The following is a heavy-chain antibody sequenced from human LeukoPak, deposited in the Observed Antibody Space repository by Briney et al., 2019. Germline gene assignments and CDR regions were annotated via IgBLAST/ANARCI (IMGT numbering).Heavy chain of an antibody. J-gene: IGHJ4*02. CDR3: ARDLPSIAARFGLFDY. CDR2: ISSSSSYI. D-gene: IGHD6-6*01. CDR1: GFTFSSYS. V-gene: IGHV3-21*01. Sequence: GGSLRLSCAASGFTFSSYSMNWVGQAPGKGLEWVSSISSSSSYIYYADSVKGRFTISRDNAKNPLYLQMNSLRAEDTAVYYCARDLPSIAARFGLFDYWGQGTLVTVSS.